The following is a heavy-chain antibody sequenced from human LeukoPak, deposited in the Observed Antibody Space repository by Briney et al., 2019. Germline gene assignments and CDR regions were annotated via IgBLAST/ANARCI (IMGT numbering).Heavy chain of an antibody. Sequence: SVKVSCKASGGTFSSYAISWVRQAPGQGLEWMGGIIPIFGTANYAQKFQGRVTITADESTSTAYMELSSLRSEDTAVYYCARDGSGWYYYFDYWGQGTLVTVSS. CDR3: ARDGSGWYYYFDY. CDR1: GGTFSSYA. CDR2: IIPIFGTA. V-gene: IGHV1-69*13. D-gene: IGHD6-19*01. J-gene: IGHJ4*02.